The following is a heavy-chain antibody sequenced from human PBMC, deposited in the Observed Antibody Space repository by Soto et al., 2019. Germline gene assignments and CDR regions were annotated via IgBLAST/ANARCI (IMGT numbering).Heavy chain of an antibody. CDR3: ATLWGQD. V-gene: IGHV4-39*01. J-gene: IGHJ4*02. D-gene: IGHD3-10*01. Sequence: QLQLQESGPGLVKPSETLSLTCTVSGGAISSSSYYWGWVRRPPGKGLEWIGRSYHSGSTYYNPSLKSRVTISVDTAKNQFPLKLSSVTVANTAVYHCATLWGQDLGQGTLVTVSS. CDR1: GGAISSSSYY. CDR2: SYHSGST.